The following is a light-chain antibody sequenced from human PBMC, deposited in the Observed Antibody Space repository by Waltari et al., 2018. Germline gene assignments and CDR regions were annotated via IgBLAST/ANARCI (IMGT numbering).Light chain of an antibody. Sequence: DIQMTQSPSTLSASVGDRVTITCRASQSIGSSLAWYQQKPGKAPKVVIYEASSLESGVPSRFSGSGSGKEFALTISSLQPDDFATYYCQQWNRYLLNFGGGTKVEIK. CDR1: QSIGSS. CDR3: QQWNRYLLN. J-gene: IGKJ4*01. V-gene: IGKV1-5*03. CDR2: EAS.